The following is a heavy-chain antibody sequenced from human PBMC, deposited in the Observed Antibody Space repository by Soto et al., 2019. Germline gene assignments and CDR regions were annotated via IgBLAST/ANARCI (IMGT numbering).Heavy chain of an antibody. Sequence: EAQLLESGGGLVQPGGSLRVSCAASGFSFDTYAMSWVRQAPGKGLEWVSTISGSGGNTYYADSVKGRFTISRDNSKNILYLQMTSLRADDTALYYCEKLGMTTINRDYWGQGTQVTVSS. CDR3: EKLGMTTINRDY. V-gene: IGHV3-23*01. CDR1: GFSFDTYA. CDR2: ISGSGGNT. D-gene: IGHD5-12*01. J-gene: IGHJ4*02.